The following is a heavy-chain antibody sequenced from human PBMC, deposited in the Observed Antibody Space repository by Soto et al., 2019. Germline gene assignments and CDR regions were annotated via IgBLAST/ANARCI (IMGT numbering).Heavy chain of an antibody. Sequence: GGSLRLSCAASEFTFSSYAMSWVRQAPGKGLEWVSAISGSGGSTYYADSVKGRFTISRDNSKNTLYLKMNSLRAEDTAVYYCATFGVAFDYWGQGTLVTVSS. D-gene: IGHD3-3*01. J-gene: IGHJ4*02. CDR2: ISGSGGST. V-gene: IGHV3-23*01. CDR1: EFTFSSYA. CDR3: ATFGVAFDY.